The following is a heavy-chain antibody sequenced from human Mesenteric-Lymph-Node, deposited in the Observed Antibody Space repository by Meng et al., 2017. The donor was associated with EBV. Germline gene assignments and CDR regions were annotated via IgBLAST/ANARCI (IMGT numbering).Heavy chain of an antibody. Sequence: QLQLVQSGAEVKKPGASVNVPCKSSGYTFTSDSITWVRQAPGQGLEWMGWISAYNGNTNYAQKFEGRVTMTTDTSTSTTFMELRNLRPDDTAVYYCARWYSSTWYGGTDYWGQGSLVTVSS. CDR2: ISAYNGNT. J-gene: IGHJ4*02. D-gene: IGHD6-13*01. V-gene: IGHV1-18*01. CDR1: GYTFTSDS. CDR3: ARWYSSTWYGGTDY.